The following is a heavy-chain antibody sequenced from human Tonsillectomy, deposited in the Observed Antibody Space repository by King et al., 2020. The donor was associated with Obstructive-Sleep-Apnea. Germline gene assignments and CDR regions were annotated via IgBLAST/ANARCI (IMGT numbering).Heavy chain of an antibody. Sequence: QLQESGPGLVKPSETLSLTCTVSGGSISNYYWSWIRQPPGKGLEWIGYMYYSGNTNFNPSLKSRVTMSADTSKIQFSLRLSSVTAEDTAVYYCARHRGVGDSGGYGDYFDYWGQGTLVTVSS. CDR1: GGSISNYY. CDR2: MYYSGNT. J-gene: IGHJ4*02. V-gene: IGHV4-59*08. CDR3: ARHRGVGDSGGYGDYFDY. D-gene: IGHD5-12*01.